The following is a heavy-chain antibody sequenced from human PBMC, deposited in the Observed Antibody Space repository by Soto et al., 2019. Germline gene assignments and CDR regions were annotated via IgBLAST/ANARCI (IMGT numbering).Heavy chain of an antibody. CDR2: ISGSGGST. D-gene: IGHD3-3*01. Sequence: PGGSLRLSCAASGFTFSSYAMSWVRQAPGKGLEWVSAISGSGGSTYYADSVKGRFTISRDNSKNTLYLQMNSLRAEDTAVYYCAKDGYLGRITIFGVAKYGMDVWGQGTTVTVSS. J-gene: IGHJ6*02. CDR1: GFTFSSYA. CDR3: AKDGYLGRITIFGVAKYGMDV. V-gene: IGHV3-23*01.